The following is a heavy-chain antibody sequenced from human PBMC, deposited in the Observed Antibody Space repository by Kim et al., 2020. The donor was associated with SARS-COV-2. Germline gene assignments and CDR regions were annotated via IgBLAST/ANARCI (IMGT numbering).Heavy chain of an antibody. CDR2: VSWDSGST. J-gene: IGHJ4*01. D-gene: IGHD6-13*01. CDR3: VRDPQQNSTRWASFDS. CDR1: GLTFEDYS. Sequence: GGSLRLSCAASGLTFEDYSMHWFREVPGRGVEWVGLVSWDSGSTNYEDSVKGRFSIFRDNTRNSLFLRMDSLRSDDTAFYFWVRDPQQNSTRWASFDSWG. V-gene: IGHV3-43*01.